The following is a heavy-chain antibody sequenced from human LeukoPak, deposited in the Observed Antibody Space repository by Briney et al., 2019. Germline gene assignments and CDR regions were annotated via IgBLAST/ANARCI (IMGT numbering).Heavy chain of an antibody. CDR2: IYYSGST. J-gene: IGHJ6*02. V-gene: IGHV4-59*01. CDR3: ARGEYSSGWYPSIGASDYGMDV. Sequence: SETLSLTCTVSGGSISSYYWSWIRQPPGKGLEWIGYIYYSGSTNYNPSLKSRVTISVDTSKNQFSLKLSSVTAADTAVYYCARGEYSSGWYPSIGASDYGMDVWGQGTTVTVSS. D-gene: IGHD6-19*01. CDR1: GGSISSYY.